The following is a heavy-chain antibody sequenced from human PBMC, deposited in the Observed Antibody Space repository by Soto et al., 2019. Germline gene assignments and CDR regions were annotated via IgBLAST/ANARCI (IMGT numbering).Heavy chain of an antibody. V-gene: IGHV5-51*01. J-gene: IGHJ6*02. D-gene: IGHD6-19*01. Sequence: GESLKISCKGSGYSFTSYWIGWVRQMPGKGLEWMGIIYPGDSDTRYSPSFQGQVTISADKSISTAYLQWSSLKASDTAMYYCARCGGIAVAGHQPDYYYYYGMDVWGQGTTVTVSS. CDR2: IYPGDSDT. CDR1: GYSFTSYW. CDR3: ARCGGIAVAGHQPDYYYYYGMDV.